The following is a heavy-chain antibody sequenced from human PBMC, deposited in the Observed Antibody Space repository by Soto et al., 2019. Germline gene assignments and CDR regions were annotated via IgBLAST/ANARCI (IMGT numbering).Heavy chain of an antibody. CDR2: ADSDGST. D-gene: IGHD3-16*01. J-gene: IGHJ5*02. CDR1: GFCVSTIY. Sequence: GESLRLSRASSGFCVSTIYMSWFRQAPGKGLEWVSVADSDGSTSYADSVKGRFTISRDNSKNTLYLQMNSLRAEDTAVYYCTRGLGWFDPWGQGTLVNGSA. V-gene: IGHV3-53*01. CDR3: TRGLGWFDP.